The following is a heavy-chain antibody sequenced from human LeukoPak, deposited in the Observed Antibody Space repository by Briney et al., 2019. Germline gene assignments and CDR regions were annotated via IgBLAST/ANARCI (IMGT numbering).Heavy chain of an antibody. V-gene: IGHV4-4*02. D-gene: IGHD6-13*01. CDR2: IYHSGST. Sequence: PSETLSLTCAVSGGSISSSNWWSWVRQPPGKGLEWIGEIYHSGSTNYNPSLKSRVTISIDTSKNQFSLKLSSVTAADTAVYYCASSSSLYYFDYWGQGNLVTVSS. J-gene: IGHJ4*02. CDR3: ASSSSLYYFDY. CDR1: GGSISSSNW.